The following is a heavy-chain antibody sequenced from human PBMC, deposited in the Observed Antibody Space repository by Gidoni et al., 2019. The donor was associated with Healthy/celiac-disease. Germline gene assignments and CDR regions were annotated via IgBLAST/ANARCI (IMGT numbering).Heavy chain of an antibody. D-gene: IGHD6-13*01. J-gene: IGHJ4*02. CDR1: GFPFSSYA. Sequence: EVQLVESGGCLVQPGGSLRLSCAASGFPFSSYAMHWVRQAPGKGLEYVSAISSNGGSTYYANSVKGRFTISRDNSKNTLYLQMGSLRAEDMAVYYGARDAPGVGSSDYWGQGTLVTVSS. V-gene: IGHV3-64*01. CDR2: ISSNGGST. CDR3: ARDAPGVGSSDY.